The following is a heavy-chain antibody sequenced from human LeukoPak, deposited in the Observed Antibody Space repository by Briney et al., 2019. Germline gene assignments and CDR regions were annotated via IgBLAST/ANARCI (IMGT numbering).Heavy chain of an antibody. J-gene: IGHJ5*02. Sequence: GGSLRLSCAASGFTFSNYWIHWVRQAPGKGLLWVSRINTDGTRTSYADSVKGRFTISRDNAESTVYLQMNSLSAEDTAVYYCARVPSGSWRWFDPWGQGTLVTVSS. CDR2: INTDGTRT. D-gene: IGHD1-26*01. CDR3: ARVPSGSWRWFDP. CDR1: GFTFSNYW. V-gene: IGHV3-74*01.